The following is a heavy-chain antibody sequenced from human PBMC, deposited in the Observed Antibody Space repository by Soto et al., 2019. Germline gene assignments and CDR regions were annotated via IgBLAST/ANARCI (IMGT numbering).Heavy chain of an antibody. Sequence: QVQLVQSGAEVKKPGASVKVSCKASGYTFTSYTLHWVRLAPGQRLEWMGWINAANGDTKHSQKFQGRVTITSDTSASTGYMELSSLRYEDTAVYYCARGFCTGGSCYSGWYLDLWGRGTLVAVSS. CDR1: GYTFTSYT. V-gene: IGHV1-3*01. CDR3: ARGFCTGGSCYSGWYLDL. CDR2: INAANGDT. D-gene: IGHD2-15*01. J-gene: IGHJ2*01.